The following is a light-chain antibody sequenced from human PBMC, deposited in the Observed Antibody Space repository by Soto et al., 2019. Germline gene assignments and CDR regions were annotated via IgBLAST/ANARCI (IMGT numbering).Light chain of an antibody. V-gene: IGKV3-11*01. J-gene: IGKJ4*01. CDR1: QSVSSY. CDR2: DAS. CDR3: QQRSDWPLT. Sequence: EIVLTQSPATLSLSPGERATLSCRASQSVSSYLAWYQQKRGQAPRLRIYDASNRATGIPARFSGSGSGTDFTLTISSLEPEDFAVYYCQQRSDWPLTFGGGTKVELK.